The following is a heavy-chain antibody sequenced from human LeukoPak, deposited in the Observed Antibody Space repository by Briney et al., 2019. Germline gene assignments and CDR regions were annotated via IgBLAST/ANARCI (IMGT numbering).Heavy chain of an antibody. D-gene: IGHD5-18*01. CDR3: AKDKYSPNISNWFDP. Sequence: GGSLRLSCAASGFTFSSYAMSWVRQAPGKGLEWVSAISGSGGSTYYADSVKGRFTISRDNSKNTLYLQMNSLRAEDTAVCYCAKDKYSPNISNWFDPWGQGTLVTVSS. V-gene: IGHV3-23*01. CDR1: GFTFSSYA. CDR2: ISGSGGST. J-gene: IGHJ5*02.